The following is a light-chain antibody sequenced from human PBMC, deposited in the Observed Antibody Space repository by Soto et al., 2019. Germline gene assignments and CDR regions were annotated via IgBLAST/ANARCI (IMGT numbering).Light chain of an antibody. Sequence: DIQMTQSPSTLSASVGDRVTITCRASQSISSWLAWYQQKPGKAPKLLIYKASYLESGVPSRFSGSGSGTEFTLTISSQQPDHFATYDCQHYNIYSPRNPFGQGTKVEIK. CDR1: QSISSW. J-gene: IGKJ1*01. V-gene: IGKV1-5*03. CDR2: KAS. CDR3: QHYNIYSPRNP.